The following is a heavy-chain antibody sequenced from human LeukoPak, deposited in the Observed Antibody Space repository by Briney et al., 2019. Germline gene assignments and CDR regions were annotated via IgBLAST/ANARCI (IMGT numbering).Heavy chain of an antibody. V-gene: IGHV3-21*01. CDR2: ISSSSSYI. J-gene: IGHJ4*02. D-gene: IGHD3-10*01. Sequence: GGSLRLSCAASGFTVSRKYMSWVRQTPGKGLEWVSSISSSSSYIYYADSVKGRFTISRDNAKNSLYLQMNSLRAEDTAVYYCARDGFGGADYWGQGTLVTVSS. CDR3: ARDGFGGADY. CDR1: GFTVSRKY.